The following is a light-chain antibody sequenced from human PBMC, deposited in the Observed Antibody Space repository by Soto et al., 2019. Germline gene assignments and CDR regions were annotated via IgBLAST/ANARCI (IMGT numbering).Light chain of an antibody. V-gene: IGLV2-8*01. CDR3: CSYADNTAYL. Sequence: QSALTQLPSACGSLGQSVTISCTGTSSDVGAYNYVSWYQQHPGKAPKLMIYEVTRRPSGVPDRFSGSKSGNTASLNVSGLQAGDEADYYCCSYADNTAYLFGTGTNVTVL. CDR1: SSDVGAYNY. CDR2: EVT. J-gene: IGLJ1*01.